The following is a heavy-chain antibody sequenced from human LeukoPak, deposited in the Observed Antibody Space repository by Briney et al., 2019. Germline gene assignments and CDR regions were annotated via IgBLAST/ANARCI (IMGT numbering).Heavy chain of an antibody. D-gene: IGHD4-23*01. CDR1: GYTFTGYY. V-gene: IGHV1-2*02. J-gene: IGHJ4*02. CDR2: INPNSGGT. Sequence: ASVKVSCKASGYTFTGYYMHWVRPAPGQGLEWMGWINPNSGGTNYAQKFQGRVTMTRDTSISTAYMELSRLRSDDTAVYYCARGAYYGGNSKFDYWGQGTLVTVSS. CDR3: ARGAYYGGNSKFDY.